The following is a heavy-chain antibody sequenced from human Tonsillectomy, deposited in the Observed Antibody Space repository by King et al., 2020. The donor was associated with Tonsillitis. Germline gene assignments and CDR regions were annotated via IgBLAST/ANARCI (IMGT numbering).Heavy chain of an antibody. Sequence: QLVQSGSEVKKPGASVKISCKASGYSFTTYGIIWVRQAPGQGLEWMGWISAYKGNTNYAQKFQGRVTMTTDTSTSTDYMELRSLRSEDTAVYYCARVMGGYFCGGTCNPSSDYWGQGNLVTVYS. CDR1: GYSFTTYG. V-gene: IGHV1-18*04. J-gene: IGHJ4*02. CDR2: ISAYKGNT. CDR3: ARVMGGYFCGGTCNPSSDY. D-gene: IGHD2-15*01.